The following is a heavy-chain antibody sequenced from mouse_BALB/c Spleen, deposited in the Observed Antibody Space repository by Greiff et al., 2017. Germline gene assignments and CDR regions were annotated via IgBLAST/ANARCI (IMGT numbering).Heavy chain of an antibody. CDR1: GYAFSSYW. Sequence: VQLQQSGAELVRPGSSVKISCKASGYAFSSYWMNWVKQRPGQGLEWIGQIYPGDGDTNYNGKFKGKATLTADKSSSTAYMQLSSLTSEDSAVYFCARLKDSSIAYWGQGTLVTVSA. CDR3: ARLKDSSIAY. D-gene: IGHD3-2*01. V-gene: IGHV1-80*01. J-gene: IGHJ3*01. CDR2: IYPGDGDT.